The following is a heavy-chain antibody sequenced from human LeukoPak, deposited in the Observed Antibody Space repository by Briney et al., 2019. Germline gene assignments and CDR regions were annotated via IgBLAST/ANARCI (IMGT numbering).Heavy chain of an antibody. D-gene: IGHD2-21*02. Sequence: SETLSLTCAVYGGSFSGYYWSWIRQPPGKGLEWIGEINHSGSTNYNPSLKSRVTISVDTSKNQFSLKLSSVTAADTAVYYCASRGNVTFDYWGQGTLVTVSS. J-gene: IGHJ4*02. CDR3: ASRGNVTFDY. CDR2: INHSGST. V-gene: IGHV4-34*01. CDR1: GGSFSGYY.